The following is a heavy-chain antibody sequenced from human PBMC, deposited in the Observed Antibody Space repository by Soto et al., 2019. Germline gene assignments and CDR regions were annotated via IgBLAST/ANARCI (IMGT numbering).Heavy chain of an antibody. D-gene: IGHD1-26*01. CDR1: GFTFSSYA. CDR3: ARGQRGPYSGSYLNYYYYYGMDV. V-gene: IGHV3-30-3*01. J-gene: IGHJ6*02. Sequence: QVQLVESGGGVVQPGRSLRLSCAASGFTFSSYAMHWVRQAPGKGLEWVAVISYDGSNKYYADSVKGRFTIPRDNSKNTLYLQMNSLRAEDTAVYYCARGQRGPYSGSYLNYYYYYGMDVWGQGTTVTVSS. CDR2: ISYDGSNK.